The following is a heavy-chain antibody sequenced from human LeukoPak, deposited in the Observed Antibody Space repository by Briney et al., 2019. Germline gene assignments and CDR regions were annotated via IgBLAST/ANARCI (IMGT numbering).Heavy chain of an antibody. CDR1: GFTFSSYA. V-gene: IGHV3-23*01. Sequence: PGGSLRLSCAASGFTFSSYAMSWVRQAPGKGLDWVSAISDSGGSTYYADSVKGRFTISRDNSKNTLYLQMNSLRAEDTAVYYCAKGAYGSGNNFFDPWGQGTLVTVSS. CDR3: AKGAYGSGNNFFDP. J-gene: IGHJ5*02. CDR2: ISDSGGST. D-gene: IGHD3-10*01.